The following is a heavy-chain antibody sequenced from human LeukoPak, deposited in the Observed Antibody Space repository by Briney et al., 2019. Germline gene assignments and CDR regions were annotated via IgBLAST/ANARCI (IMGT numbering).Heavy chain of an antibody. D-gene: IGHD3-22*01. CDR2: INPNSGGT. Sequence: ASVKLSCKASGYTFNGYYMHWVRQAPGQGLEWMGWINPNSGGTNYAQKFQGRVTMTRDTSISTAYMELSRLRSDDTAVYYCASPVNSSGYYYEGFDYWGQGTLVTVSS. J-gene: IGHJ4*02. CDR3: ASPVNSSGYYYEGFDY. CDR1: GYTFNGYY. V-gene: IGHV1-2*02.